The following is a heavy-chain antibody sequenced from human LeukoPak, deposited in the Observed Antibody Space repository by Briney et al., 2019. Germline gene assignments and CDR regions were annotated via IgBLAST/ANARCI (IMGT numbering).Heavy chain of an antibody. CDR2: IASDGSST. V-gene: IGHV3-74*01. Sequence: HAGGSLRLSCAASGFTFSSYWMNWVRQASGKGLVWVSRIASDGSSTTYADSVKGRFSISRDNAKNTLYLQMNSLRVEDTAVYYCARGRPHGNDYWGQGTLVTVSS. CDR1: GFTFSSYW. J-gene: IGHJ4*02. D-gene: IGHD4-23*01. CDR3: ARGRPHGNDY.